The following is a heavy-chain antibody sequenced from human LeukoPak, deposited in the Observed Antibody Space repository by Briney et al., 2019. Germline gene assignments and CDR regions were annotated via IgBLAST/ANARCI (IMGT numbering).Heavy chain of an antibody. D-gene: IGHD4-17*01. CDR2: ISSSGSTI. CDR3: ARDGYGFGDYDSYFDY. J-gene: IGHJ4*02. Sequence: PGGSLRPSCAASGFTFRNYSMNWVRQAPGRGLEWVSYISSSGSTIYYADSVKGRFTISRDNAKNSLSLQMNSLGAEDTAVYYCARDGYGFGDYDSYFDYWGQGTLVTVPS. CDR1: GFTFRNYS. V-gene: IGHV3-48*01.